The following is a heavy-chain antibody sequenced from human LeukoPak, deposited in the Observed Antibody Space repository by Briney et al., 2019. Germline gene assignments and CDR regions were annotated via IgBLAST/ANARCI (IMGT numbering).Heavy chain of an antibody. CDR2: IKQDGSEK. D-gene: IGHD6-19*01. V-gene: IGHV3-7*01. J-gene: IGHJ4*02. CDR3: ARDQKPGIAVAEGYFDY. CDR1: GFTFSSYW. Sequence: PGGSLRLSCAASGFTFSSYWMSWVRQAPGKGLEWVANIKQDGSEKYYVDSVKGRFTISRDNAKNSLYLQMNSLRAEDTAVYYCARDQKPGIAVAEGYFDYWGQGTLVTVSS.